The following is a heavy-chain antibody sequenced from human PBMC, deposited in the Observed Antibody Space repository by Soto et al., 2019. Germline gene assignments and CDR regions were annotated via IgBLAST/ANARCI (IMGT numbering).Heavy chain of an antibody. CDR2: IKSRAAGGAI. J-gene: IGHJ3*01. CDR1: GFSFRDAW. D-gene: IGHD3-10*01. Sequence: EVQMVESGGGLVKPGGSLRLSCAVSGFSFRDAWMNWVRQAPGKGLEWVGRIKSRAAGGAIDYAAPVKGRFTISRDDSEDRLYLQINSLKTEDTAMYYCTTDGSFGGVVVAFHLWGQGTMLSVSS. V-gene: IGHV3-15*07. CDR3: TTDGSFGGVVVAFHL.